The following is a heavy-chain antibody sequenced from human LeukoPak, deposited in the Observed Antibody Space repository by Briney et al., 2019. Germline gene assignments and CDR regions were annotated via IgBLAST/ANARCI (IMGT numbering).Heavy chain of an antibody. CDR3: AREDSSSAYYYYYMDV. J-gene: IGHJ6*03. CDR2: IKQDGSEK. D-gene: IGHD6-6*01. CDR1: GFTFSSYW. V-gene: IGHV3-7*01. Sequence: GGSLRLSCAASGFTFSSYWMSWVRQAPGKGLEWVANIKQDGSEKYYVDSVKGRFTISRDNAKNSLYLQMNSLRAEDTAVYYCAREDSSSAYYYYYMDVWGKGTTVTVSS.